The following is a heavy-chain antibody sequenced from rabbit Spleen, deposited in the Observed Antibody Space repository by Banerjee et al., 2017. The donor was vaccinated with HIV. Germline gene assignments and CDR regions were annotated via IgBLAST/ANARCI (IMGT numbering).Heavy chain of an antibody. CDR2: IYTGNSKS. CDR3: ARDAGSGPYIDGYFSL. J-gene: IGHJ4*01. CDR1: GFSFSSSYD. D-gene: IGHD8-1*01. Sequence: VESGGGLVQPGASLTLTCTAPGFSFSSSYDMGWVRQAPGKGLEWIACIYTGNSKSYIAGWARGHFTISRTSSTTVTLRMTSLTVADTATYFCARDAGSGPYIDGYFSLWARGPWSPS. V-gene: IGHV1S40*01.